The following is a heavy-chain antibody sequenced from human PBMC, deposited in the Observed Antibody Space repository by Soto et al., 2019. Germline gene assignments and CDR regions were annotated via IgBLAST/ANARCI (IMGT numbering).Heavy chain of an antibody. CDR1: GFTLSTYA. V-gene: IGHV3-23*01. J-gene: IGHJ5*02. D-gene: IGHD6-19*01. Sequence: GGSLRLSCATSGFTLSTYAQSWARPAPGKGLEWVSAISGSGGSTYYADSVKGRFTISRDNSKNTLYLQMNSLRAEDTAVYYCAKERAVAGTTDWFDPWAQGTLVTVSS. CDR3: AKERAVAGTTDWFDP. CDR2: ISGSGGST.